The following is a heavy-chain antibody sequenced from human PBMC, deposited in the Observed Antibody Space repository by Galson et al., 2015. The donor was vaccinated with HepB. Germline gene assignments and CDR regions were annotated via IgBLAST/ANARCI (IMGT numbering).Heavy chain of an antibody. CDR2: INTNTGNP. J-gene: IGHJ6*02. CDR1: GYTFTSYA. D-gene: IGHD2-15*01. Sequence: SVKVSCKASGYTFTSYAMNWVRQAPGQGLEWMGWINTNTGNPTYAQGFTGRFVFSLNTSVSTAYLQISSLKAEDTAVYYCAREEVVVAPKGYYYYGMDVWGQGTTVTVSS. V-gene: IGHV7-4-1*02. CDR3: AREEVVVAPKGYYYYGMDV.